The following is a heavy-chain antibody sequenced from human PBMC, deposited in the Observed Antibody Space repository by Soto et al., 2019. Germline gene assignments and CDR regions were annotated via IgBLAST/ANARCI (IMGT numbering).Heavy chain of an antibody. V-gene: IGHV3-23*01. D-gene: IGHD3-10*01. CDR1: GFTFSSYA. CDR2: ISGSGDST. Sequence: EVQLLESGGGLVQPGGSRRLSCADSGFTFSSYAMTWVRQAPGKGLEWVSTISGSGDSTYYADSVKGRVTISRDNSKNTLYLQMNSLRAEDTAVYYCAKMYYYFSGRALDLWGRGTLVTVSS. CDR3: AKMYYYFSGRALDL. J-gene: IGHJ2*01.